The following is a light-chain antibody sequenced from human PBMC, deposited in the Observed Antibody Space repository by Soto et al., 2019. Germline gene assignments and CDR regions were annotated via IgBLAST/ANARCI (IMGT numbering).Light chain of an antibody. V-gene: IGKV4-1*01. CDR1: ERVFYCSNNNNY. CDR3: QQYYSTPRT. CDR2: WAS. J-gene: IGKJ1*01. Sequence: DSVMTKYKDSLAVSLGERATINCKTSERVFYCSNNNNYLAWYQQQPGQPPKLLIYWASTRESGVPDRFSGSGSGTDFTLTISSLQAEDVAVYYCQQYYSTPRTFGQGTKVDI.